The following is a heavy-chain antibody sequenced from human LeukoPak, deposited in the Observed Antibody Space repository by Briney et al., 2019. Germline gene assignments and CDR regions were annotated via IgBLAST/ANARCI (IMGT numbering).Heavy chain of an antibody. J-gene: IGHJ6*04. CDR3: VKGITMVRGVIGRWGYYYYGMDV. D-gene: IGHD3-10*01. Sequence: PGGSLRLSCSASGFTFSSYAMHWVRQAPGKGLEYVSAMSSNGGSTYYADSVKGRFTISRDNSKNTLYLQMSSLRAEDTAVYYCVKGITMVRGVIGRWGYYYYGMDVWGKGTTVTVSS. CDR1: GFTFSSYA. CDR2: MSSNGGST. V-gene: IGHV3-64D*06.